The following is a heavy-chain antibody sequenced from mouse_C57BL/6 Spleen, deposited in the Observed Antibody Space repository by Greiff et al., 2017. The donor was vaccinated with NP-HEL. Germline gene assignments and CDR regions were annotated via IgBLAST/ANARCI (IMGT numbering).Heavy chain of an antibody. V-gene: IGHV1-75*01. Sequence: QVQLQQSGPELVKPGASVKISCKASGYTFTDYYINWVKQRPGQGLEWIGWIFPGSGSTYYNEKFKGKATLTVDKSSSTAYMLLSSLTSEDSAVYFCARSTPYYYGSSYVRYYAMDYWGQGTSVTVSS. CDR2: IFPGSGST. D-gene: IGHD1-1*01. J-gene: IGHJ4*01. CDR1: GYTFTDYY. CDR3: ARSTPYYYGSSYVRYYAMDY.